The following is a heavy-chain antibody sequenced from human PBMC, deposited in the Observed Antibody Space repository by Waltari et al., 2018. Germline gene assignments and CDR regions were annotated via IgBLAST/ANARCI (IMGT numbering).Heavy chain of an antibody. V-gene: IGHV4-38-2*01. J-gene: IGHJ4*02. CDR3: ARIADDHGDYCFDY. Sequence: QVQLQESGPGLVQPSETLSLTCAVSGYSISSGYYWGWIRQPPGKGLDVIGSIYHSGSTYYNPAHKSRVTRSGDTSKNQFSLRRVSGTAADTAVYYCARIADDHGDYCFDYWGQGTLVTVSS. CDR1: GYSISSGYY. CDR2: IYHSGST. D-gene: IGHD4-17*01.